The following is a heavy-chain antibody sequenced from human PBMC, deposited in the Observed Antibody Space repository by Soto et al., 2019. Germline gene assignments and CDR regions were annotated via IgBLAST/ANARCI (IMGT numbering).Heavy chain of an antibody. CDR2: IYYSGST. Sequence: QVQLQESGPGLVKPSETLSLTCSVSGGSISSSYWNWIRQPPGKGLEWIGYIYYSGSTNYNPSLKRRVTISVDTSKNQFSLKLSSVTGGDTAVYLCARAYSGPYYFDYWGQGTLVTVSS. CDR3: ARAYSGPYYFDY. V-gene: IGHV4-59*01. CDR1: GGSISSSY. D-gene: IGHD2-15*01. J-gene: IGHJ4*02.